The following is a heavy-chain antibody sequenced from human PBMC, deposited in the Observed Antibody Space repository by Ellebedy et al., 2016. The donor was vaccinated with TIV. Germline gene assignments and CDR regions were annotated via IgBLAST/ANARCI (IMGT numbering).Heavy chain of an antibody. D-gene: IGHD1-26*01. CDR3: ARDRSRGATDY. V-gene: IGHV3-7*01. Sequence: GESLKISCAASRFSFSSSWMSWVRQAPGKGLEWVANINQDGSVKNYVDSVKGRFTISRDNAKNSLYLQMNSLRAEDTAVNYCARDRSRGATDYWGQGDLVTVSS. CDR2: INQDGSVK. J-gene: IGHJ4*02. CDR1: RFSFSSSW.